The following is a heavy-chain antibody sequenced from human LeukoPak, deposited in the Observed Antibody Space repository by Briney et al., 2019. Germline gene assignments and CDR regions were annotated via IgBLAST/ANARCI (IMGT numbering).Heavy chain of an antibody. Sequence: SVKVSCKASGGTFSSYAISWVRQAPGQGLEWMGGIIPIFGTANYAQKFQGRVTITADESTSTAYMELSSLRSEDTAVYYCARASTDIVVVPAAINPYYYYYYMDVWGKGTTVTVSS. CDR2: IIPIFGTA. CDR1: GGTFSSYA. J-gene: IGHJ6*03. CDR3: ARASTDIVVVPAAINPYYYYYYMDV. V-gene: IGHV1-69*13. D-gene: IGHD2-2*01.